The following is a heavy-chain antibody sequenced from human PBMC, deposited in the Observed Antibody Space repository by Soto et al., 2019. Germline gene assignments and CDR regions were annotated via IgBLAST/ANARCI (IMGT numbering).Heavy chain of an antibody. V-gene: IGHV1-3*01. CDR2: FNAGNGNT. D-gene: IGHD6-19*01. Sequence: ASVKVSCKASGYTFTGYAMHWVRQAPGQRLEWMGWFNAGNGNTKYSQKFQGRVTITRDTSASTAYMELSSLRSEDTAVYYCARAVAVAADFDYWGQGTLVTVSS. CDR3: ARAVAVAADFDY. CDR1: GYTFTGYA. J-gene: IGHJ4*02.